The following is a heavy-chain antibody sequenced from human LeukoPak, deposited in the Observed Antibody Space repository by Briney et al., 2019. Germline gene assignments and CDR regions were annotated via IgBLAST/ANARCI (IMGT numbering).Heavy chain of an antibody. CDR3: ATGAIVFDY. CDR2: VDHEDGTT. J-gene: IGHJ4*02. Sequence: GASVKVSCKVSGVTLSKISIDWVRQAHGKGLEWMGRVDHEDGTTIHAQKFQGRFNMTVDTATDTAYMQMSSLMSEDTAMYYCATGAIVFDYWGQGTLVTVSS. V-gene: IGHV1-24*01. D-gene: IGHD3-22*01. CDR1: GVTLSKIS.